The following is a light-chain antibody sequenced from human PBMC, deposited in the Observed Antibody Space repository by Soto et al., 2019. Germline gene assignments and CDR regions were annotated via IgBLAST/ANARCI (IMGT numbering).Light chain of an antibody. CDR2: GTF. CDR3: QQSSSTLWT. V-gene: IGKV1-39*01. J-gene: IGKJ1*01. CDR1: QSISNY. Sequence: DIQMTQSPSSLSASVGDRVTITCRASQSISNYLSWYQQKPGKAPRLLIYGTFNLQSGVPSRFSGSGSATDFTLTISGLQPEDCATYYCQQSSSTLWTFGQGTKLEVK.